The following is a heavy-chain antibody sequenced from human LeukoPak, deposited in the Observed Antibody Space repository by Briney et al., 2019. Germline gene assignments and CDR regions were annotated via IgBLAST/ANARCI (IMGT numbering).Heavy chain of an antibody. V-gene: IGHV1-18*01. CDR3: ARDGSYYYDSSGSDAGQ. J-gene: IGHJ4*02. D-gene: IGHD3-22*01. CDR2: ISAYNGNT. Sequence: ASVKVSCKASGYTFTSYGISWVRQAPGQGLEWMGWISAYNGNTNYAQKFQGRVTITADKSTSTAYMELSSLRSEDTAVYYCARDGSYYYDSSGSDAGQWGQGTLVTVSS. CDR1: GYTFTSYG.